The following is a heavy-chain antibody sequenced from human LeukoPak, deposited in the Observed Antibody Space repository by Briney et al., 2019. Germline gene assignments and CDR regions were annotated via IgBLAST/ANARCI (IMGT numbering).Heavy chain of an antibody. V-gene: IGHV3-13*01. CDR1: GFSFSSYD. Sequence: GGSLRLSCATFGFSFSSYDMHWVRQVAGGGLEWISSIGTAGDTYYPTSVKGRFTISRDNAKESFDLQMNSLTAGDTAVYYCARASKYYYYGMDVWGQGTTVTVSS. CDR3: ARASKYYYYGMDV. CDR2: IGTAGDT. J-gene: IGHJ6*02.